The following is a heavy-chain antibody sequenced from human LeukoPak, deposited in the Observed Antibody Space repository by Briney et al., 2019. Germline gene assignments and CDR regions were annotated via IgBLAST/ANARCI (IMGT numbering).Heavy chain of an antibody. Sequence: GGSLRLSCAASGFTFSSYAMSWVRQAPGKGLELVSSVSGSGGYTYYAGSVKGRFTISRDNSENTLYLQMNSLRAEDTAIYYCAKDRPNYYDSSGHYYRRDGDYWGQGTLVTVSS. CDR3: AKDRPNYYDSSGHYYRRDGDY. D-gene: IGHD3-22*01. J-gene: IGHJ4*02. CDR2: VSGSGGYT. V-gene: IGHV3-23*01. CDR1: GFTFSSYA.